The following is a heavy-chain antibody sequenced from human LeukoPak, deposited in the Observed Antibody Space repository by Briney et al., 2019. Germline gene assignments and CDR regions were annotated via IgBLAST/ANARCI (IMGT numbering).Heavy chain of an antibody. J-gene: IGHJ6*02. V-gene: IGHV3-30-3*01. Sequence: GGSLRLSCAASGFTFSSYAMHWVRQAPGKGLEWVAVISYDGSNKYYADSVKGRFTISRDNSKNTLYLQMNSLRAGDTAVYYCARRAATSYYYYGMDVWGQGTTVTVSS. CDR3: ARRAATSYYYYGMDV. CDR2: ISYDGSNK. D-gene: IGHD2-15*01. CDR1: GFTFSSYA.